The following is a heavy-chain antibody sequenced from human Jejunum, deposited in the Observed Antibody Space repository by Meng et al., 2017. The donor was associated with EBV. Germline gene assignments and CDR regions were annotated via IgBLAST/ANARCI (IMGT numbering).Heavy chain of an antibody. Sequence: QVQLQQSGPGLVNPSDALSLTCTVSSGSVSSVGYYWSWIRQPQGKGLEWIVYIYNSESTNYKSSLKSRVTISADTSKNQFSLRLSSVTAVDTAVYYCARDQNGSYFAYWGQGTLVTVSS. D-gene: IGHD1-26*01. CDR2: IYNSEST. CDR3: ARDQNGSYFAY. CDR1: SGSVSSVGYY. J-gene: IGHJ4*02. V-gene: IGHV4-61*08.